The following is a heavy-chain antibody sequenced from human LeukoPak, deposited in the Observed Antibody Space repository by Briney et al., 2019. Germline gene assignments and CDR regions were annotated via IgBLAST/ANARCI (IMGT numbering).Heavy chain of an antibody. CDR3: AKGTERYREVSSFDS. CDR2: ISGRGDGT. Sequence: GGSLRLSCAASGFTVSSNYMSWVRQAPGKGLEWVSAISGRGDGTYYADFVKGRFTISRDNSKNTLFLQMNSLRVEDTATYYCAKGTERYREVSSFDSWGRGTLVAVSS. CDR1: GFTVSSNY. V-gene: IGHV3-23*01. J-gene: IGHJ4*02. D-gene: IGHD3-10*01.